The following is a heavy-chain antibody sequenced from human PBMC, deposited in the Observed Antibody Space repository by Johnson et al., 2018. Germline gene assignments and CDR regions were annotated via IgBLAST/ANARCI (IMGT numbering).Heavy chain of an antibody. V-gene: IGHV3-53*01. Sequence: VQLVQSGGGLIQPGGSLRLSCAASGFTVRSNYMTWVRQAPGKGLECVSIVYSDGSTYYTDSVKGRFTLSRDNSKNTVFLQMKSLKAEDTAVYYRAKAPCGDDCYHSYYYMDVWGKGTTVTVSS. CDR1: GFTVRSNY. D-gene: IGHD2-21*02. CDR2: VYSDGST. CDR3: AKAPCGDDCYHSYYYMDV. J-gene: IGHJ6*03.